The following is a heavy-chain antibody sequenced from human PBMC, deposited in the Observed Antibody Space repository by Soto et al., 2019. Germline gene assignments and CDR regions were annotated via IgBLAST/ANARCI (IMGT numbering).Heavy chain of an antibody. Sequence: QMQMQESGPGLVKPSETLSLTCTVSGGSISSNFYYWGWIRQPPGKGLQRNGNIYYRGSTNYNPSLQSPVTISVDTSKNQFSLTLSSVTAAETAVYYCARQTDDSYTFNAFDIWGQGTMVTGST. CDR3: ARQTDDSYTFNAFDI. D-gene: IGHD3-16*01. J-gene: IGHJ3*02. CDR2: IYYRGST. CDR1: GGSISSNFYY. V-gene: IGHV4-39*01.